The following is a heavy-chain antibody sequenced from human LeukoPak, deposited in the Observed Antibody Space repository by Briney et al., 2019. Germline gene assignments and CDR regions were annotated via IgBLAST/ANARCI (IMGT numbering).Heavy chain of an antibody. Sequence: GGSLRLSCAASGFTVSSNYMSWVRQAPGKGLEWVSVLYTGGTTYYADSVKGRFTISRDNSKDTVYLDMNSLRAEDTAVYHCARAVDIVATTPFDLWGQGTMVTVSS. V-gene: IGHV3-66*01. CDR3: ARAVDIVATTPFDL. CDR1: GFTVSSNY. CDR2: LYTGGTT. J-gene: IGHJ3*01. D-gene: IGHD5-12*01.